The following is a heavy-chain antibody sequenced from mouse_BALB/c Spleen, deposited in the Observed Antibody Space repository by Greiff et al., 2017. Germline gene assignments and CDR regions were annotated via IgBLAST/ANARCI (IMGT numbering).Heavy chain of an antibody. CDR2: ISSGSSTI. V-gene: IGHV5-17*02. D-gene: IGHD2-3*01. J-gene: IGHJ3*01. CDR3: ARSIYDGYTWFAY. Sequence: EVQRVESGGGLVQPGGSRKLSCAASGFTFSSFGMHWVRQAPEKGLEWVAYISSGSSTIYYADTVKGRFTISRDNPKNTLFLQMTSLRSEDTAMYYCARSIYDGYTWFAYWGQGTLVTVSA. CDR1: GFTFSSFG.